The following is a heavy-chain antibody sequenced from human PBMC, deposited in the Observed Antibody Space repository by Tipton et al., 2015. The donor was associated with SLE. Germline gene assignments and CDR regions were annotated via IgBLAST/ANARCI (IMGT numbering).Heavy chain of an antibody. CDR1: GGSISTFY. Sequence: TLSLTCTISGGSISTFYWSWIRQAPGKGLEWIGYIYYSGSTNYNPSLKSRVTISVDTSKNQFSLKLSSVTAADTAVYYCASGLSFDYWGQGTLVTVSS. CDR3: ASGLSFDY. CDR2: IYYSGST. D-gene: IGHD3/OR15-3a*01. J-gene: IGHJ4*02. V-gene: IGHV4-59*01.